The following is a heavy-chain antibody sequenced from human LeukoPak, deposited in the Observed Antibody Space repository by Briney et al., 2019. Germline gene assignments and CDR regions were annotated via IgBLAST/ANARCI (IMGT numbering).Heavy chain of an antibody. D-gene: IGHD3-9*01. CDR3: AREGAYYDILTGYYEDYYYYYMDV. J-gene: IGHJ6*03. Sequence: SVKVSCKASGGTFGSYAISWVRQAPGQGLEWMGGIIPIFGTANYAQKFQGRVTITADESTSTAYMELSSLRSEDTAVYYCAREGAYYDILTGYYEDYYYYYMDVWGKGTTVTVSS. V-gene: IGHV1-69*13. CDR1: GGTFGSYA. CDR2: IIPIFGTA.